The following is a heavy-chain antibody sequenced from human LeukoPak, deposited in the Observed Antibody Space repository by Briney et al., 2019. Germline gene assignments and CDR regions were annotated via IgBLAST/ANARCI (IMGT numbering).Heavy chain of an antibody. Sequence: QPGGSLRLSCTATEFTVTTNYLSWVRQAPGKGLKWVSITYSGGNSNSADSVKGRFTITRDDSKNTLYLQMNSLRPEDTAIYYCAGGYGGRYWAFDIWGQGTMVTVFS. J-gene: IGHJ3*02. D-gene: IGHD1-26*01. CDR1: EFTVTTNY. CDR2: TYSGGNS. V-gene: IGHV3-66*01. CDR3: AGGYGGRYWAFDI.